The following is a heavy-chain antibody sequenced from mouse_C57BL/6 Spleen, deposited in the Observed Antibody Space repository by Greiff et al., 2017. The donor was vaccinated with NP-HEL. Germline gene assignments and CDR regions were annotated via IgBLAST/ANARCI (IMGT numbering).Heavy chain of an antibody. CDR2: IYPRSGNT. Sequence: VQLQQSGAELARPGASVKLSCKASGYTFTSYGISWVKQRTGQGLEWIGEIYPRSGNTYYNEKFKGKATLTADKSASTAYMELRSLTSEDSAVYFCARWGTTVERVYFDYWGQGTTLTVSS. V-gene: IGHV1-81*01. J-gene: IGHJ2*01. CDR1: GYTFTSYG. D-gene: IGHD1-1*01. CDR3: ARWGTTVERVYFDY.